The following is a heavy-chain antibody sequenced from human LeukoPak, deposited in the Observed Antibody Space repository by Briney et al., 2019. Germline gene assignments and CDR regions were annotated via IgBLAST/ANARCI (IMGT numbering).Heavy chain of an antibody. J-gene: IGHJ4*02. CDR2: IYYSGST. CDR1: GGSISSYY. CDR3: ARRRVDGYTDY. D-gene: IGHD5-24*01. Sequence: ETLSLTCTVSGGSISSYYWSWIRQPPGKGLEWIGYIYYSGSTNYNPSLKSRVTISVDMSKNQFSLKLTSVTAADTAVYYCARRRVDGYTDYWGQGTLVTVSS. V-gene: IGHV4-59*08.